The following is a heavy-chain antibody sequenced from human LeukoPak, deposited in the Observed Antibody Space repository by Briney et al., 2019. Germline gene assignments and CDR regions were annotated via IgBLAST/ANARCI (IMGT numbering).Heavy chain of an antibody. CDR3: ARVNRITIFGVVITNYYFDY. V-gene: IGHV4-39*07. CDR2: IYDSGST. Sequence: SETLPLTCTVSGGSIRSSYYYWGWIRQPPGKGLEWIGSIYDSGSTYYNPSLKRRVTISVDTSRNQFSLKLSSVTAADTAVYYCARVNRITIFGVVITNYYFDYWGQGTLVTVSS. J-gene: IGHJ4*02. D-gene: IGHD3-3*01. CDR1: GGSIRSSYYY.